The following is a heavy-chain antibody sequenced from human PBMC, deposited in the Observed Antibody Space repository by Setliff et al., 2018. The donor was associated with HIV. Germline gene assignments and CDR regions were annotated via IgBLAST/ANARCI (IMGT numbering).Heavy chain of an antibody. V-gene: IGHV1-46*01. D-gene: IGHD3-22*01. CDR3: ASQGYYYDSSGYYPFDY. CDR1: GYTFTSYY. Sequence: GASVKVSCKASGYTFTSYYMHWVRQAPGQGLEWMGISNPSGGSTSYAQKFQGRVTMTRDTSTSTVYMELSSLRSEDTAVYYCASQGYYYDSSGYYPFDYWGQGTLVTVSS. J-gene: IGHJ4*02. CDR2: SNPSGGST.